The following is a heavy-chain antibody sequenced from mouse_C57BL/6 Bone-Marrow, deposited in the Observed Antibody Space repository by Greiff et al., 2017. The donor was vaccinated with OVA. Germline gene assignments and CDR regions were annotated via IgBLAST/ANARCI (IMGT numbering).Heavy chain of an antibody. V-gene: IGHV5-9*01. CDR3: AKGYFDV. CDR1: GFTFSSYT. J-gene: IGHJ1*03. CDR2: ISGGGGNT. Sequence: EVQRVESGGGLVKPGGSLKLSCAASGFTFSSYTMSWVRQTPETRLEWVATISGGGGNTYYPDSVKGRFTISRDNAKNTLYLQMSSLRSEDTALYYCAKGYFDVWGTGTTVTVSS.